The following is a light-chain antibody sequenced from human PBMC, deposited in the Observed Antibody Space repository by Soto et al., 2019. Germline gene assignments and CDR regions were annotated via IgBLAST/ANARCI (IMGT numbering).Light chain of an antibody. J-gene: IGKJ1*01. CDR2: VVS. Sequence: AIQMTQSPSSLSASVGDRVTITCRASQGIRNDLAWYQQKPGRAPKLLIYVVSTLQSGVPSRFSGSGSGTDFTLTVSSLQPEDFATYYCLEDYNYLQTFGQGTKVDIK. V-gene: IGKV1-6*01. CDR3: LEDYNYLQT. CDR1: QGIRND.